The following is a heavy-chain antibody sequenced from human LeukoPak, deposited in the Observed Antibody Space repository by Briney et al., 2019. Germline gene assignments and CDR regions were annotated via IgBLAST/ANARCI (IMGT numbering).Heavy chain of an antibody. D-gene: IGHD4-11*01. V-gene: IGHV3-21*01. CDR3: ARNGVTTVTPYYYYGMDV. CDR1: GFTFSSYS. Sequence: PGGSLRLSCAASGFTFSSYSMNWVRQAPGKGLEWVSSISSSSSYIYYADSVKGRFTISRDNAKNSLYLQMNSLRAEDTAVYYCARNGVTTVTPYYYYGMDVWGQGTTVTVSS. CDR2: ISSSSSYI. J-gene: IGHJ6*02.